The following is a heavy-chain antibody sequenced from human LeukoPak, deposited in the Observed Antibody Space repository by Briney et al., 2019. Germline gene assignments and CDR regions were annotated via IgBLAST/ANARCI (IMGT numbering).Heavy chain of an antibody. J-gene: IGHJ3*02. CDR3: ARDRIIYGDYGDAFDI. V-gene: IGHV3-21*01. CDR2: ISSSSYI. D-gene: IGHD4-17*01. Sequence: GGSLRLSCAASGFTFSRYSMNWVRQAPGRGLEWVSSISSSSYIYYADSLKGRFTISRDNAKNSLHLQMNSLRAEDTAVYFCARDRIIYGDYGDAFDIWGQGTMVTVSS. CDR1: GFTFSRYS.